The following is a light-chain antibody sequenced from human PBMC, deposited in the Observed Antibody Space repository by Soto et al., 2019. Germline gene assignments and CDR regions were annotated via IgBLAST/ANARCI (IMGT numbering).Light chain of an antibody. Sequence: EIVLTQSPGTLSLSPGEGATLACRASQTISSNFLAWYQQKPGQPPRLLIYGVSFRATGIPDRFSGSGSGTDFTLTISRLEPEDLAVYYCQQCGSSPWTFGQGTTVEIK. J-gene: IGKJ1*01. CDR2: GVS. CDR3: QQCGSSPWT. CDR1: QTISSNF. V-gene: IGKV3-20*01.